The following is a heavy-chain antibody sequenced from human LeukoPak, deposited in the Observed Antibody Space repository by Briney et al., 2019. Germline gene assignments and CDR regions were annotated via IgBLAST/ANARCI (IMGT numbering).Heavy chain of an antibody. CDR3: ARRRQKYQLLHNWFDP. CDR1: GGSFSGYY. CDR2: INHSGST. J-gene: IGHJ5*02. D-gene: IGHD2-2*01. V-gene: IGHV4-34*01. Sequence: SETLSLTCAVYGGSFSGYYWSWIRQPPGKGLEWIGEINHSGSTNYNPSLKSRVTISVDTSKNQFFLKLSSVTAADTAVYYCARRRQKYQLLHNWFDPWGQGTLVTVSS.